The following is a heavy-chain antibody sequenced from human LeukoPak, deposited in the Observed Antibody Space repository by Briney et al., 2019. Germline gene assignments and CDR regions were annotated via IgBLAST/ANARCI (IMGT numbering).Heavy chain of an antibody. CDR1: GFAFSSYP. D-gene: IGHD2-2*01. Sequence: PGGSLRLSCAGSGFAFSSYPMSWVRRAPGKGLQWVSAMSGGGGTTYYADSVKGRFTITRDNSKSTLYLQMDSLRAEDTAIYYCAARPLMPPRFDDWGQGTLVTVSS. V-gene: IGHV3-23*01. CDR2: MSGGGGTT. CDR3: AARPLMPPRFDD. J-gene: IGHJ4*02.